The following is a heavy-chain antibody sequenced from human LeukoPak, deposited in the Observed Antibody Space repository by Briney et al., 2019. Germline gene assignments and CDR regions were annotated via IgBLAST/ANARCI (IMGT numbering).Heavy chain of an antibody. D-gene: IGHD3-3*02. CDR3: ARGRAGRRIFDY. V-gene: IGHV4-34*01. Sequence: SETLSLTCAVYGGSFSGYYWSWIRQPPGKGLEWIGEISHSGSTNYNPSLKSRVTISVDTSKNQFSLKLSSVTAADTAVYYCARGRAGRRIFDYWGQGTLVTVSS. CDR2: ISHSGST. CDR1: GGSFSGYY. J-gene: IGHJ4*02.